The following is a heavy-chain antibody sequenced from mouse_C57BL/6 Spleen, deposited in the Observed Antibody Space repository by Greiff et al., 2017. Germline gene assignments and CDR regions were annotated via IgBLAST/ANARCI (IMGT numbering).Heavy chain of an antibody. V-gene: IGHV1-47*01. CDR1: GYTFTTYP. Sequence: LVESGAELVKPGASVKMSCKASGYTFTTYPIEWMKQNHGKSLEWIGNFHPYNDDTKYNEKFKGKATLTVEKSSSTVYLELSRLTSDDSAVYYCARGDYSNSWFAYWGQGTLVTVSA. J-gene: IGHJ3*01. D-gene: IGHD2-5*01. CDR3: ARGDYSNSWFAY. CDR2: FHPYNDDT.